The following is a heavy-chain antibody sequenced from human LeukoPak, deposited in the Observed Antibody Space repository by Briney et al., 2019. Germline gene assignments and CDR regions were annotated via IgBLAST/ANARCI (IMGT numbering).Heavy chain of an antibody. CDR1: GFTFSDHY. CDR3: ARNRRDYYDSSGPGAFDI. Sequence: PGGSLRLSCAASGFTFSDHYMDWVRQAPGKGLEWVGRTRNKANSYTTEYAASVKGRFTISRDDSKNSLYLQMNSLKTEDTAVYYCARNRRDYYDSSGPGAFDIWGQGTMVTVSS. J-gene: IGHJ3*02. V-gene: IGHV3-72*01. D-gene: IGHD3-22*01. CDR2: TRNKANSYTT.